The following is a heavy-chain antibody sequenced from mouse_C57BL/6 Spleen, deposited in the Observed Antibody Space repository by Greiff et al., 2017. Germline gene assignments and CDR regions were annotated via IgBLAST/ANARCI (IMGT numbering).Heavy chain of an antibody. V-gene: IGHV5-17*01. CDR3: ARWGGYYYHLDY. J-gene: IGHJ2*01. D-gene: IGHD2-3*01. Sequence: EVQVVESGGGLVKPGGSLKLSCAASGFTFSDYGMHWVRQAPEKGLEWVAYISSGSSTIYYADTVKGRFTISRDDAKNPLFLQMTRLRSEDTAMYYCARWGGYYYHLDYWGQGTTLTVSS. CDR2: ISSGSSTI. CDR1: GFTFSDYG.